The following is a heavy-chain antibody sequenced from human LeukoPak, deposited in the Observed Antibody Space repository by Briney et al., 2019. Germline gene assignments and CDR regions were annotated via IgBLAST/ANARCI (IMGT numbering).Heavy chain of an antibody. CDR2: ITGSSIYT. V-gene: IGHV3-11*05. Sequence: GGSLRLSCAASGFTFSDYYMSWIRRAPGKGLEWVSDITGSSIYTNYADSVKGRFTISRDNAKNSVNLQMNSLRAEDTAVYYCATARYTGGPPGLGYWGQGTLVTVSS. J-gene: IGHJ4*02. CDR3: ATARYTGGPPGLGY. CDR1: GFTFSDYY. D-gene: IGHD3-16*02.